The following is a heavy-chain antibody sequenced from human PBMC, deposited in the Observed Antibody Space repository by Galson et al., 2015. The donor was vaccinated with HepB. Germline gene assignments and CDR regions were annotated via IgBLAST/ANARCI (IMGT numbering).Heavy chain of an antibody. CDR3: APTGITISSVGGMDV. CDR1: GFTFSSYW. V-gene: IGHV3-74*01. D-gene: IGHD3-9*01. J-gene: IGHJ6*02. Sequence: SLRLSCAASGFTFSSYWMHWVRQAPGKGLVWVSRINSDGSSTSYADSVKGRFTISRDNAKNTLYLQMNSLRAEDTAVYYCAPTGITISSVGGMDVWGQGTTVTVSS. CDR2: INSDGSST.